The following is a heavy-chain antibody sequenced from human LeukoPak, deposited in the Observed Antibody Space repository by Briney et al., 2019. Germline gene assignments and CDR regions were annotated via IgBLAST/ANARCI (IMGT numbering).Heavy chain of an antibody. CDR3: AKDITRYGGNAVDY. CDR1: GFTFSYYG. J-gene: IGHJ4*02. V-gene: IGHV3-30*18. D-gene: IGHD4-23*01. CDR2: ISYDGSDK. Sequence: GGSLRLSCAASGFTFSYYGIHWVRQALGKGLEWVAVISYDGSDKYYADSVKGRFTISRDNSKNTLYLQMNSLRAEDTAVYYCAKDITRYGGNAVDYWGQGTLVTVSS.